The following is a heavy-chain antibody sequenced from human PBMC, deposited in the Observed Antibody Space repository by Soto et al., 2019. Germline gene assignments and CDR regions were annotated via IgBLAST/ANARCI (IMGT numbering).Heavy chain of an antibody. V-gene: IGHV4-30-4*01. J-gene: IGHJ3*02. D-gene: IGHD2-15*01. CDR1: GGSISSGDYY. Sequence: QVQLQESGPGLVKPSQTLSLTCTVSGGSISSGDYYWSWIRQPPGKGLEWIGYIYYSGSTYYNPSLKSRVTISVDTSKNQFSLKLSSVTAADTAVYYCGRGYSGEILNRDAFDIWGQGTMVTVSS. CDR3: GRGYSGEILNRDAFDI. CDR2: IYYSGST.